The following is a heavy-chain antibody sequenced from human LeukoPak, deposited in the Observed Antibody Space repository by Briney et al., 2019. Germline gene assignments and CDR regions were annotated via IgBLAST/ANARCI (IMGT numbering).Heavy chain of an antibody. CDR3: AKSDSHVGWFDP. V-gene: IGHV5-51*01. J-gene: IGHJ5*02. CDR2: IYPVDSDT. CDR1: GYSFTNYW. D-gene: IGHD1-26*01. Sequence: GESLKISCAGSGYSFTNYWIGWVRQMPGKGLGWMGFIYPVDSDTRYSPSFQGQVTISVDQSISTAYLQWSSLKASDTAVYYCAKSDSHVGWFDPWGQGTLVTVSS.